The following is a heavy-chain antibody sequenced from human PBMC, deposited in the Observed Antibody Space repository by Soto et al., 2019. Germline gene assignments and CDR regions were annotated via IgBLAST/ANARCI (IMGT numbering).Heavy chain of an antibody. CDR2: IIPILGIA. V-gene: IGHV1-69*02. J-gene: IGHJ6*02. Sequence: QVQLVQSGAEVKKPGSSVKVSCKASGGTFSSYTISWVRQAPGQVLEWMGRIIPILGIANYAQKIQGRVTITADKSTSTAYLELSSLSSEDTAVSYCAPVPWVDYYYYYGMDVWGQGTTVTVSS. D-gene: IGHD3-16*01. CDR1: GGTFSSYT. CDR3: APVPWVDYYYYYGMDV.